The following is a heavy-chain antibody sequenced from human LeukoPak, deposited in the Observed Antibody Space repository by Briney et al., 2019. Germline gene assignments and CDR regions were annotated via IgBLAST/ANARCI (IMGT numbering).Heavy chain of an antibody. CDR2: ITYNSDAI. D-gene: IGHD3-10*01. Sequence: GGSLRLSRAASGFTFTHYAMNWVRQAPGKGLEWLSYITYNSDAIYYADSVKGRFTVSRDNAKNSIYVQMNNLRAEDTAVYYCVRDRAAPDSWGQGTLVTVSS. V-gene: IGHV3-48*04. CDR1: GFTFTHYA. J-gene: IGHJ4*02. CDR3: VRDRAAPDS.